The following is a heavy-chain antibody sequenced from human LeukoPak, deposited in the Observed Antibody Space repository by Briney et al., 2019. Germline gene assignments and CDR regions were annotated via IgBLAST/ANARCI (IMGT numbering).Heavy chain of an antibody. Sequence: NPSETLSLTCAVSGGSISSGGYSWSWIRQPPGKGLEWIGYIYHRGSTYYNPSLKSRVTIPVDRSKNQFSLKLSSVTAADTAVYYCARVVYGAIDYWGQGTLVTVSS. D-gene: IGHD4-17*01. CDR1: GGSISSGGYS. J-gene: IGHJ4*02. V-gene: IGHV4-30-2*01. CDR2: IYHRGST. CDR3: ARVVYGAIDY.